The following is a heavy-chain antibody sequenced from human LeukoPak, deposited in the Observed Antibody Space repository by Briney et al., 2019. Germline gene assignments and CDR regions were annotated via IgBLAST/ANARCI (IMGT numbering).Heavy chain of an antibody. Sequence: LSLTCTVSGGSISSSSYYWGWIRQPPGKGLEWISYISDDGSYANYADSVRGRFTISRDNAKNSLFLQMNSLRVEDTAVYYCARAMGRGPGGHFDYWGQGTLVTVSS. J-gene: IGHJ4*02. CDR2: ISDDGSYA. CDR1: GGSISSSSYY. CDR3: ARAMGRGPGGHFDY. D-gene: IGHD3-10*01. V-gene: IGHV3-11*03.